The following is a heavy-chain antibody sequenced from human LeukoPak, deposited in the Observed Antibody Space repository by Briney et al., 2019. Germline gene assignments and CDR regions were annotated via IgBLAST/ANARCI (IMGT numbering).Heavy chain of an antibody. V-gene: IGHV1-8*01. CDR1: GYTFISYD. D-gene: IGHD3-10*01. J-gene: IGHJ4*02. Sequence: GASVKVSCKASGYTFISYDINWVRQATGQGLEWMGWMNPSSGNTGYAQKFQGRVTMTRNTSIRTAYMELSSLRSDDTAVYYCAREPHGFGEPRGYYFDYWGQGTLVTVSS. CDR2: MNPSSGNT. CDR3: AREPHGFGEPRGYYFDY.